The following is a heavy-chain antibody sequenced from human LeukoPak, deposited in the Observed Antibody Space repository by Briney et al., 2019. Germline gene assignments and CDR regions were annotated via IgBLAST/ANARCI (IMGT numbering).Heavy chain of an antibody. V-gene: IGHV3-15*01. Sequence: PGGSLRLSCAASGFTFSSYSMNWVRQAPGKGLEWVGRIKSKTDGGTTDYAAPVKGRFTISRDDSKNTLYLQMNSLKTEDTAVYYCTTHWGGWYLVWSDASDIWGQGTMVTVSS. CDR3: TTHWGGWYLVWSDASDI. CDR2: IKSKTDGGTT. J-gene: IGHJ3*02. D-gene: IGHD6-19*01. CDR1: GFTFSSYS.